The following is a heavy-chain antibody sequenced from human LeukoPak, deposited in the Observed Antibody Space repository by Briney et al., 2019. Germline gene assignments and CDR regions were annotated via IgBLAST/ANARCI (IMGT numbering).Heavy chain of an antibody. D-gene: IGHD3-9*01. Sequence: PSETLSLTCAVSGGSISSSNWWSWVRQPPGKGLEWIGEIYHSGSTNYNPSLKSRVTISVDKSKNQFSLKLSSVTAADTAVYYCAGTIELPAHDAFDIWGQGTMVTVSS. CDR3: AGTIELPAHDAFDI. CDR2: IYHSGST. V-gene: IGHV4-4*02. CDR1: GGSISSSNW. J-gene: IGHJ3*02.